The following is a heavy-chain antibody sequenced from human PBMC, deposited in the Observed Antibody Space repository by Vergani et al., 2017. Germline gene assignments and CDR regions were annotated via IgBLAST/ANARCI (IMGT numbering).Heavy chain of an antibody. J-gene: IGHJ6*02. CDR1: GGTFSSYA. CDR3: ARDDXHPYYYGSGKVYYYGMDV. V-gene: IGHV1-69*04. CDR2: IIPILGIA. D-gene: IGHD3-10*01. Sequence: QVQLVQSGAEVKKPGSSVKVSCKASGGTFSSYAISWVRQAPGQGLEWMGRIIPILGIANYAQKFQGRVTITADKSTSTAYMELGSLRSEDTAVYYCARDDXHPYYYGSGKVYYYGMDVWGQGTTVTVSS.